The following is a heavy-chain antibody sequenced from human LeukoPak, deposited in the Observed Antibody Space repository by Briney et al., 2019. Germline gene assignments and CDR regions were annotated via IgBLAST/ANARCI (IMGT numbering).Heavy chain of an antibody. CDR3: AKGGMVQGGKRLKFDY. CDR2: ISGSGGST. J-gene: IGHJ4*02. D-gene: IGHD3-10*01. Sequence: GGSLRLPGAVSGFIFSSYAMTWVRQAPGKGLEWGSAISGSGGSTYYADSVKGRFTIPTDNPKNPLYRQVNSLRAEDPALYYFAKGGMVQGGKRLKFDYWGEGTLVTVSS. CDR1: GFIFSSYA. V-gene: IGHV3-23*01.